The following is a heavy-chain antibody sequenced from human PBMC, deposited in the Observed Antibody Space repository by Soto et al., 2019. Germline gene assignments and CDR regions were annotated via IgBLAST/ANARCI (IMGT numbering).Heavy chain of an antibody. V-gene: IGHV4-30-4*01. D-gene: IGHD3-10*01. CDR2: IYYSGST. Sequence: SETLSLTCTVSGGSISSGDYYWSWIRQPPGKGLEWIGYIYYSGSTYYNPSLKSRVTISVDTSKNQFSLKLSSVTAADTAVYYCASDRGSGSQEDYVDLWGQGTLVIVSS. CDR3: ASDRGSGSQEDYVDL. CDR1: GGSISSGDYY. J-gene: IGHJ4*02.